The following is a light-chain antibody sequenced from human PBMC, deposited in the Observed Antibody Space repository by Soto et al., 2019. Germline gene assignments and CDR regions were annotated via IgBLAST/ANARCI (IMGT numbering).Light chain of an antibody. CDR2: DDN. V-gene: IGLV1-51*01. Sequence: QSVMTQPPSVSAAPGQKVTIPCSGSSSNIGGNSVSWYQQLPGTAPKLLIYDDNKRPSGIPDRFSGSKSGTSATLGITGFQTGDEADYYCGSWDSSLSADVFGTGTQLTVL. CDR1: SSNIGGNS. CDR3: GSWDSSLSADV. J-gene: IGLJ1*01.